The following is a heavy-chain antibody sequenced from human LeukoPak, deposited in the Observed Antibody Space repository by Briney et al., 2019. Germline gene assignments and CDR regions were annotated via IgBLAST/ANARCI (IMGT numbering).Heavy chain of an antibody. V-gene: IGHV4-59*12. CDR2: IYYSGST. CDR3: ATSIALAGWGAFDI. J-gene: IGHJ3*02. Sequence: SETLSLTCTVSGGSISSYYWSWIRQPPGKGLEWIGYIYYSGSTNYNPSLESRVTISVDTSKNQFSLKVNSVTAADTAVYYCATSIALAGWGAFDIWGQGTMVTVSS. CDR1: GGSISSYY. D-gene: IGHD6-19*01.